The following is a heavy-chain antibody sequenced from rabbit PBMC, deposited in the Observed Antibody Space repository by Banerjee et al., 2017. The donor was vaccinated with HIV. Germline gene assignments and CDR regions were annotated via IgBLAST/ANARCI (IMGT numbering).Heavy chain of an antibody. CDR3: ARDLAGVIGWNFNL. Sequence: QEQLEESGGDLVKPEGSLTLTCTASGFDFSSNTMCWVRQAPGKRPEWIACINTSSGNTVYATWAKGRFTISRTSSTTVALQMTSLTAADTATYFCARDLAGVIGWNFNLWGPGTLVTVS. CDR1: GFDFSSNT. J-gene: IGHJ4*01. V-gene: IGHV1S45*01. CDR2: INTSSGNT. D-gene: IGHD4-1*01.